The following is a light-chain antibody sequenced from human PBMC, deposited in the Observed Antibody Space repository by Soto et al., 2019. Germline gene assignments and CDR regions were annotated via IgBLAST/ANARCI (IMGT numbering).Light chain of an antibody. Sequence: DIQLTQSPSFLSASVGDRVRITCRASQGISSYLAWYQQKPGKAPNLLIYAASTLQSGVPSRFSGSGSRTDFTLTISSLQPEDFATYYCQQLNSYPLTFGGGTKVEIK. CDR1: QGISSY. CDR3: QQLNSYPLT. V-gene: IGKV1-9*01. CDR2: AAS. J-gene: IGKJ4*01.